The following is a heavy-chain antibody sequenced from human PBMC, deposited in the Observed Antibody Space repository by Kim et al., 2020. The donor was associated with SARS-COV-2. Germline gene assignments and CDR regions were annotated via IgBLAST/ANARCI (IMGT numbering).Heavy chain of an antibody. D-gene: IGHD6-19*01. V-gene: IGHV1-69*04. J-gene: IGHJ6*02. Sequence: SVKVSCKASGGTFSSYAISWVRQAPGQGLEWMGRIIPILGIANYAQKFQGRVTITADKSTSTAYMELSSLRSEDTAVYYCASWPLYSSSILRSDVWGQGTTVTVSS. CDR1: GGTFSSYA. CDR2: IIPILGIA. CDR3: ASWPLYSSSILRSDV.